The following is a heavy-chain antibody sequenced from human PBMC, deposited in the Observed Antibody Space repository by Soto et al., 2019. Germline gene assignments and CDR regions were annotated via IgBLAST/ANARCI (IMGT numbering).Heavy chain of an antibody. D-gene: IGHD5-12*01. Sequence: SETLSLTCAVYGGSFSGYYWSWIRQPPGKGLEWIGEINHSGSTNYNPSLKSRVTISVDTSKNQFSLKLSSVTAADTAVYYCARDRTRRDGYNGDAFDIWGQGTMVTVSS. V-gene: IGHV4-34*01. CDR3: ARDRTRRDGYNGDAFDI. CDR1: GGSFSGYY. CDR2: INHSGST. J-gene: IGHJ3*02.